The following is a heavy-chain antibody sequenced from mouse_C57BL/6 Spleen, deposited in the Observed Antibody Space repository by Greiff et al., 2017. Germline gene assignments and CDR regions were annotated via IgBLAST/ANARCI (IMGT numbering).Heavy chain of an antibody. D-gene: IGHD1-1*01. V-gene: IGHV3-3*01. CDR3: ARAPSYFYAMDD. J-gene: IGHJ4*01. CDR1: GFSINSDCY. Sequence: EVQVEESGPSLVRPSQTLSLTCTVTGFSINSDCYWIWIRQFPGNKLEYIGYTFYSGITYYNPSLESRTYITRDTSKNQFSLKLSSVTTEDTATYYCARAPSYFYAMDDWGEGTSVTVSS. CDR2: TFYSGIT.